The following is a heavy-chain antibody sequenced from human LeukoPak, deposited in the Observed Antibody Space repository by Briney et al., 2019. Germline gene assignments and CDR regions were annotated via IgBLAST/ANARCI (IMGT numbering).Heavy chain of an antibody. D-gene: IGHD5-24*01. V-gene: IGHV1-18*01. CDR3: AKHGEMATIVDAFDI. CDR1: GYTFTSYG. J-gene: IGHJ3*02. Sequence: GASVKVSCKASGYTFTSYGISWVRQAPGQGLEWMGWISAYNGNTNYAQKLQGRVTMTTDTSTSTAYMELRSLRSDDTAVYYCAKHGEMATIVDAFDIWGQGTMVTVSS. CDR2: ISAYNGNT.